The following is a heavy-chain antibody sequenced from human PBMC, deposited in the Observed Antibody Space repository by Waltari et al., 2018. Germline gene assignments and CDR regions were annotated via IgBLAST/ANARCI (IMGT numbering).Heavy chain of an antibody. V-gene: IGHV4-59*11. Sequence: QVQLQESGPGLVKPSETLSLTCTVSGGSISSHYWSWIRQPPGKGLEWIGYIYYSGGTNYNPSLNSRVTISVDTSKNQFSLKLSSVTAADTAVYYCARGSGYYAFDIWGQGTMVTVSS. CDR3: ARGSGYYAFDI. J-gene: IGHJ3*02. CDR2: IYYSGGT. CDR1: GGSISSHY. D-gene: IGHD3-3*01.